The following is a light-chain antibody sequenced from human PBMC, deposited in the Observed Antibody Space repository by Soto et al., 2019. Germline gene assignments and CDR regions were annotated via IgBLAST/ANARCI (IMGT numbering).Light chain of an antibody. CDR3: QQRQYWPPIT. CDR1: LNVNSY. V-gene: IGKV3-11*01. Sequence: EIVMTQSPATLSVSPGERATLSCRASLNVNSYLAWYQQKPGQAPRLLIYDASNRAAGIPARFSGSGSGTDFTLTISSLEPEDFAIYYCQQRQYWPPITFGQGTRL. J-gene: IGKJ5*01. CDR2: DAS.